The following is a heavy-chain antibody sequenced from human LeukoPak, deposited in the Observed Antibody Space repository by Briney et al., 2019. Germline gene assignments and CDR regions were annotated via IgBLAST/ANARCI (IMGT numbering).Heavy chain of an antibody. CDR2: IYYSGSS. D-gene: IGHD4-17*01. CDR1: GDSTSRYY. V-gene: IGHV4-59*01. Sequence: SETLSLTCTVSGDSTSRYYWSWIRQPPGKGLEWIGYIYYSGSSNYSPSLKSRVTISGDTSRKQFSLKLTSVTAADTAVYYCASKSTDHGELRFDYWGQGTLVTVSS. CDR3: ASKSTDHGELRFDY. J-gene: IGHJ4*02.